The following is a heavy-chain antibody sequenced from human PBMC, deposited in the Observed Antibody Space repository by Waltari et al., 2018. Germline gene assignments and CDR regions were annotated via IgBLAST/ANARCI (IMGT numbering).Heavy chain of an antibody. D-gene: IGHD1-26*01. CDR3: ARVGGGATRADYYYYMDV. CDR1: GGSISSYY. J-gene: IGHJ6*03. V-gene: IGHV4-59*01. Sequence: QVQLQESGPGLVKPSETLSLTCHVSGGSISSYYWSWIRQPPGKGLEWIGYIYYSGSTNYNPSLKSRVTISVDTSKNQFSLKLSSVTAADTAVYYCARVGGGATRADYYYYMDVWGKGTTVTISS. CDR2: IYYSGST.